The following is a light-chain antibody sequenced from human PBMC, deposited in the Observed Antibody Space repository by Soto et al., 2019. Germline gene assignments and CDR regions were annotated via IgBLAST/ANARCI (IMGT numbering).Light chain of an antibody. CDR2: DVS. J-gene: IGKJ5*01. CDR3: QQYNNWPFS. Sequence: EIVMTQSPATLSVSPGERATLSCRAGQGVTTNFAWYQQKSGQSPRLLIYDVSIRATGVPARFSGTGSDTDFTLTISGLQSEDYAVYFCQQYNNWPFSFGQGTRLEIK. CDR1: QGVTTN. V-gene: IGKV3-15*01.